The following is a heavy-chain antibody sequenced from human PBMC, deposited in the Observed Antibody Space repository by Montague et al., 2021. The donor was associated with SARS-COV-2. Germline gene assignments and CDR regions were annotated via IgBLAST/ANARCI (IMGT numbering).Heavy chain of an antibody. Sequence: SLRLSCAASGFTFSRSAMTWVRQAPGKGLEWISVIYNTATSTYYSDSFNVRFTISRDDSKNTLSLHMNSLRVDDTAVYYCAKVGDYFGDPKHYFDLWGPGTLVTVSS. CDR3: AKVGDYFGDPKHYFDL. CDR2: IYNTATST. CDR1: GFTFSRSA. J-gene: IGHJ4*02. V-gene: IGHV3-23*03. D-gene: IGHD3-10*01.